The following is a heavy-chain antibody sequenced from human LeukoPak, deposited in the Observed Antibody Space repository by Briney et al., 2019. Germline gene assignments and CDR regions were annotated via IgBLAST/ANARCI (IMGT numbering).Heavy chain of an antibody. Sequence: PGGSLRLSCAASGFTFSSYGMHWVRQAPGKGQEWVAVISYDGSNKYYADSVKGRFTISRDNSKNTLYLQMNSLRAEDTAVYYCAKGHRLLYGDYVWVPFDPWGQGTLVTVSS. CDR1: GFTFSSYG. J-gene: IGHJ5*02. CDR3: AKGHRLLYGDYVWVPFDP. D-gene: IGHD4-17*01. V-gene: IGHV3-30*18. CDR2: ISYDGSNK.